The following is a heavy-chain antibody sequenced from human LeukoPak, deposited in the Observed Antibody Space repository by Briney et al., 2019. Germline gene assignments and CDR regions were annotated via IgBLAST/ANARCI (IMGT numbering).Heavy chain of an antibody. D-gene: IGHD2-2*01. Sequence: SETLSLTCTVSGGSISGGGYYWSWIRQPPGKGLEWIGYIYHSGSTYYNPSLKSRVTISVDTSKNQLSLNLSSVTAADSAVYFCARGEEDTSRFRSSSYYYMDVWGKGTTVTVSS. V-gene: IGHV4-30-2*01. CDR2: IYHSGST. CDR1: GGSISGGGYY. CDR3: ARGEEDTSRFRSSSYYYMDV. J-gene: IGHJ6*03.